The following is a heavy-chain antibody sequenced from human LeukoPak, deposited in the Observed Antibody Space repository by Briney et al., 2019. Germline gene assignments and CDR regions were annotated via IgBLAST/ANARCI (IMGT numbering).Heavy chain of an antibody. CDR1: GYSISSGYY. D-gene: IGHD6-19*01. Sequence: PSETLSLTCTVSGYSISSGYYWGWIRQPPGKGLEWIGSIYHSGSTYYNPSLKSRVTISVDTSKNQFSLKLSSVTAADTAVYYCARDRSSGWNDAFDIWGQGTMVTVSS. CDR3: ARDRSSGWNDAFDI. V-gene: IGHV4-38-2*02. J-gene: IGHJ3*02. CDR2: IYHSGST.